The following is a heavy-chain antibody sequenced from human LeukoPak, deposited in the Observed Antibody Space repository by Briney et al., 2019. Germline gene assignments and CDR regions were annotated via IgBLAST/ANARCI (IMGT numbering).Heavy chain of an antibody. CDR3: ARDWAPLSGNYYDAWFDP. CDR1: GYTFTSYG. J-gene: IGHJ5*02. Sequence: ASVKVSCKASGYTFTSYGISWVRQALGQGLEWMGWISADNGNTKYAQKLQGRVTMTTDTSTSTAYMELRSLRSDDTAVYYCARDWAPLSGNYYDAWFDPWGQGTLVTVSS. CDR2: ISADNGNT. D-gene: IGHD1-26*01. V-gene: IGHV1-18*01.